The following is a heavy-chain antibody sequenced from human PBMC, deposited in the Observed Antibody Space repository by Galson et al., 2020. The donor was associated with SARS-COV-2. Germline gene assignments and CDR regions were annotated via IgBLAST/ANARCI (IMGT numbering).Heavy chain of an antibody. CDR2: MNPNSGNT. CDR3: ARVRSLEWLLYWGNYYYGMDV. J-gene: IGHJ6*02. Sequence: ASVKVSCKASGYTFTSYDINWVRQATGQGLEWMGWMNPNSGNTGHAQKFQGRVTMTRNTSISTAYMELSSLRSEDTAVYYCARVRSLEWLLYWGNYYYGMDVWGQGTTVTVSS. V-gene: IGHV1-8*01. D-gene: IGHD3-3*01. CDR1: GYTFTSYD.